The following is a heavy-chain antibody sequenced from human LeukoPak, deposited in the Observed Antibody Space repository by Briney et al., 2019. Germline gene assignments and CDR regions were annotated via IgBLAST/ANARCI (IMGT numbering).Heavy chain of an antibody. CDR1: GFTFSSYS. CDR3: ARDEVAVAGYYYYGIDV. V-gene: IGHV3-48*04. J-gene: IGHJ6*02. D-gene: IGHD6-19*01. CDR2: ISGSSTTL. Sequence: GSLRLSCAAYGFTFSSYSMNWVRQAPGEGREWISHISGSSTTLYYGDSVTGRFTISRENAKNSLYLQMNSLRAEDTAVYYCARDEVAVAGYYYYGIDVWGQGTTVTVSS.